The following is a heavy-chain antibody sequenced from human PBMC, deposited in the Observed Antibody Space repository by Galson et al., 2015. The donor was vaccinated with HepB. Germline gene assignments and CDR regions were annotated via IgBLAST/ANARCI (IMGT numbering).Heavy chain of an antibody. CDR2: IIPMFDVK. D-gene: IGHD6-6*01. Sequence: SVKVSCKASGDSVSGHAISWVRQAPGQGLGWMGRIIPMFDVKNYPQKFQDRATISADMSTNTVYLELSRLRSEDTAVYFCANQSTSSVGNWFGPWGQGTLVTVSS. CDR3: ANQSTSSVGNWFGP. CDR1: GDSVSGHA. V-gene: IGHV1-69*04. J-gene: IGHJ5*02.